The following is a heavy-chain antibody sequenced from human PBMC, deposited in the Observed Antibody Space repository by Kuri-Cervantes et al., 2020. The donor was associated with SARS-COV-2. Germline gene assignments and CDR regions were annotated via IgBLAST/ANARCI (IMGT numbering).Heavy chain of an antibody. CDR1: GFTFSGYA. V-gene: IGHV3-23*01. Sequence: GGSLRLSCAASGFTFSGYAMSWVRQAPGKGLEWVLSISGSGGSTFYADSVKGRFTISRDNSKNTVFLQMNSLRAEDTAVYYCAGEGLARFDHWGQGNLVTVSS. J-gene: IGHJ4*02. CDR3: AGEGLARFDH. CDR2: ISGSGGST.